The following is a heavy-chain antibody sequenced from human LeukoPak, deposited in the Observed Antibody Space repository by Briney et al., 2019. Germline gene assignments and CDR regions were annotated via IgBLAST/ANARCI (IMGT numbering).Heavy chain of an antibody. CDR3: ARSLLSRITMIVVAIDP. J-gene: IGHJ5*02. V-gene: IGHV3-53*01. CDR1: GFTVSSNY. Sequence: GGSLRLSCAASGFTVSSNYMSWVRQAPGKGLEWVSVIYSGGSTYYADSVKGRFTISRDNSKNTLYLQMNSLRAEDTAVYYCARSLLSRITMIVVAIDPWGQGTLVTVSS. CDR2: IYSGGST. D-gene: IGHD3-22*01.